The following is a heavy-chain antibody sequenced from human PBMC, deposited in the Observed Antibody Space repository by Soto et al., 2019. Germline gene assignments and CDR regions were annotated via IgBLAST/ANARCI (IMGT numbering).Heavy chain of an antibody. Sequence: SETLSLTCTVSGGSISSSSYYWGWIRQPPGKGLEWIGNVYYGGSTYYNPSLKSRVAISVETSKSQFSLKLSSVTAADTAVYYCAGGDYFHSSGYYFYYYTMDVWGQGTTVTVSS. V-gene: IGHV4-39*01. CDR2: VYYGGST. D-gene: IGHD3-22*01. CDR3: AGGDYFHSSGYYFYYYTMDV. J-gene: IGHJ6*02. CDR1: GGSISSSSYY.